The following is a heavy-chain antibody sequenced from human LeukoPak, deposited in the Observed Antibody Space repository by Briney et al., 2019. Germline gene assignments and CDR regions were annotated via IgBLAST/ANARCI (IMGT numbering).Heavy chain of an antibody. CDR2: INGDGSST. J-gene: IGHJ4*02. CDR1: GFTFSSYW. V-gene: IGHV3-74*01. Sequence: GGSLRLACAASGFTFSSYWMHWVRQAPGKGLVWVSRINGDGSSTSYADSVKGRFTISRDNAKNTLYLQMNSLRAEDTAVYYCASPRYSYGVPTDYWGQGTLVTVSS. D-gene: IGHD5-24*01. CDR3: ASPRYSYGVPTDY.